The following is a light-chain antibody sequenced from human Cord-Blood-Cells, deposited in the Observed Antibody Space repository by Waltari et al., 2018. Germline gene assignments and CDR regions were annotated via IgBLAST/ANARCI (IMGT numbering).Light chain of an antibody. CDR3: AAWDDSLSGWV. Sequence: QSVLTQPPSASGTPGQRVTISCSGSSSNIGSNYVYWYQQLPGTAPKLLIYRNNQRPSGVTDRFSGSKSGTLASLAISGLRAEDEADYYCAAWDDSLSGWVFGGGTKLTVL. J-gene: IGLJ3*02. V-gene: IGLV1-47*01. CDR2: RNN. CDR1: SSNIGSNY.